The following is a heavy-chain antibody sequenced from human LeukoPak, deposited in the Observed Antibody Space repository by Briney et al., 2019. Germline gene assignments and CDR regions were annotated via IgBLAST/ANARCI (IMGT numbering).Heavy chain of an antibody. V-gene: IGHV3-30*04. CDR2: ISYDESDK. Sequence: EGSLRLSCAASGFTFSSYEMNWVRQAPGKGLEWVAVISYDESDKYYADSVKGRFTISRDNSKNTLYLQMNSLRVEDTAVYYCARRWSFDHWGQGTLVTVSS. D-gene: IGHD6-13*01. CDR3: ARRWSFDH. CDR1: GFTFSSYE. J-gene: IGHJ4*02.